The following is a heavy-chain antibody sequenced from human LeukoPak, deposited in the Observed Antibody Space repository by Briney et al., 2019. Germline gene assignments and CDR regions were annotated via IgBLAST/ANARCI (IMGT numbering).Heavy chain of an antibody. V-gene: IGHV4-34*01. Sequence: SETLSLTCAVYGGSFSGYYWSWIRQPPGKGLEWIGEINHSGSTNYNPSLKSRVTISVDTSKNQFSLKLSSVTAADTAVYYCASGQFWSGYYSLDYWGQGTLVTVSS. J-gene: IGHJ4*02. CDR2: INHSGST. D-gene: IGHD3-3*02. CDR3: ASGQFWSGYYSLDY. CDR1: GGSFSGYY.